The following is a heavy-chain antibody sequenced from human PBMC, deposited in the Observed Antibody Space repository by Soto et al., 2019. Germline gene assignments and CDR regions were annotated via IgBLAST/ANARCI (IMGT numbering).Heavy chain of an antibody. CDR3: AKDREPYCSIISCSSSGMGV. CDR2: ISYDGSNK. V-gene: IGHV3-30*18. D-gene: IGHD2-2*01. J-gene: IGHJ6*04. Sequence: GGYLRLSCAASGFTFSSYGMHWVRQAPGKGLEWVAVISYDGSNKYYADSVKGRFTISRDNSKNTLYLQMNSLRAEDTAVYYCAKDREPYCSIISCSSSGMGVWGKGTTVTGSS. CDR1: GFTFSSYG.